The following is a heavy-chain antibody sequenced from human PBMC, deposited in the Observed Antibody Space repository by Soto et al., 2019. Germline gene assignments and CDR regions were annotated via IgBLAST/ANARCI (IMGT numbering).Heavy chain of an antibody. D-gene: IGHD5-18*01. J-gene: IGHJ3*02. Sequence: QVQLQQWGAGLLKPSETLSLTCAVYGGSFSGYYWSWIRQPPGKGLEWIGEINHSGSTNYNPSLKSRVTISVDTSKNQFALKLSSVAASDTAEYFCARYRGYSYGYSGAFDIWGQGTMVTVSS. CDR3: ARYRGYSYGYSGAFDI. CDR2: INHSGST. V-gene: IGHV4-34*01. CDR1: GGSFSGYY.